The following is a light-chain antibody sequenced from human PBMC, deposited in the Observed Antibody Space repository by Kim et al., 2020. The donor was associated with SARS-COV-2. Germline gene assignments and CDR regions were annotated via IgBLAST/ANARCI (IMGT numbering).Light chain of an antibody. V-gene: IGKV1-5*03. J-gene: IGKJ1*01. Sequence: ASIGDGVTITCRARKTLSTWLAWYQQEPGKATKLLIYQALTLEDGVPSRFSGGGSGSEFTLTIKGLQPEDLATYYCQEYTNYSGTFGQGTRVEIK. CDR3: QEYTNYSGT. CDR2: QAL. CDR1: KTLSTW.